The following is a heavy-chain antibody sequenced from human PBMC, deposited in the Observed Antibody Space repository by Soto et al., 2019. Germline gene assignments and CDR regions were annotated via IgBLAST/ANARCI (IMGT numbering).Heavy chain of an antibody. J-gene: IGHJ6*02. D-gene: IGHD3-22*01. CDR3: ARDEQDYDSSGYYYYYYGMDV. Sequence: ASVKVSCKASGYTFTSYGISWVRQAPGQGLEWIGWISAYNGNTNYAQKLQGRVTMTTDTSTSTAYMELRSLRSDDTAVYYCARDEQDYDSSGYYYYYYGMDVWGQGTTVTVSS. CDR2: ISAYNGNT. V-gene: IGHV1-18*01. CDR1: GYTFTSYG.